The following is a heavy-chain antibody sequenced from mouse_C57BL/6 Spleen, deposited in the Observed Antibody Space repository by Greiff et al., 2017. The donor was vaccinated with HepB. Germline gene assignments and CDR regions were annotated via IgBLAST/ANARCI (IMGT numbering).Heavy chain of an antibody. Sequence: EVQLQQSGPELVKPGASVKISCKASGYSFTGYYMNWVKQSPEKSLEWIGEINPSTGGTTYNQKFKAKTTLTVDKSSSTAYMQLKSLTSEDSAVYNCARRRAMDYWGQGTSVTVSS. D-gene: IGHD3-3*01. V-gene: IGHV1-42*01. CDR1: GYSFTGYY. CDR3: ARRRAMDY. J-gene: IGHJ4*01. CDR2: INPSTGGT.